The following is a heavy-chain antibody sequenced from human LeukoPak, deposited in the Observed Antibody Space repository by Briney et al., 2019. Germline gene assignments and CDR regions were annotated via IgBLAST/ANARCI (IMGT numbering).Heavy chain of an antibody. CDR1: GFTFDSYW. Sequence: PGGSLRLSCAASGFTFDSYWMSWVRQAPGKGLEWVANIKQDGNEKYYVDSVKGRFTISRGNAKNSLYLQMNSLRAEDTAVYYCARDPLTQNDYWGLGTLVTVSS. D-gene: IGHD1-14*01. CDR2: IKQDGNEK. V-gene: IGHV3-7*01. CDR3: ARDPLTQNDY. J-gene: IGHJ4*02.